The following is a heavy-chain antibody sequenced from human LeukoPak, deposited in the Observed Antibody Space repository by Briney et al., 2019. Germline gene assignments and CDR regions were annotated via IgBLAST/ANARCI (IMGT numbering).Heavy chain of an antibody. V-gene: IGHV1-2*02. CDR2: INPNSGGT. J-gene: IGHJ4*02. D-gene: IGHD3-22*01. Sequence: ASVKVSCTASGYTFTGHFIHWVRQAPGQGLEWMGWINPNSGGTNYAQKFQGRVTMTRDTSISTAYMELSRLRSDDTAVYYCARDERYDSSGYPFDYWGQGTLVTVSS. CDR3: ARDERYDSSGYPFDY. CDR1: GYTFTGHF.